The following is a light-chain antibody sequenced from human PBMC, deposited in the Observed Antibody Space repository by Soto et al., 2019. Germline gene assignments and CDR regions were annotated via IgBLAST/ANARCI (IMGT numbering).Light chain of an antibody. CDR2: DVS. J-gene: IGLJ2*01. CDR1: SSDVGGYNY. Sequence: QSVLTQPASVSGSPGQSITISCTGTSSDVGGYNYVSWYQQHPGKAPKLMIYDVSNRPSGVSNRFSGSKSGNTASLTISVLQAEDEADYYCSSYTSSSTRLFGGGTKVTVL. V-gene: IGLV2-14*01. CDR3: SSYTSSSTRL.